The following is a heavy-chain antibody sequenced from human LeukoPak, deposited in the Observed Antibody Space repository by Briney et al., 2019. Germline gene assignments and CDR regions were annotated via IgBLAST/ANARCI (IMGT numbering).Heavy chain of an antibody. Sequence: PSETLSLTCAVSGGSISSGGYSWSWIRQPPGKGLEWIGYIYHSGSTYYNPSLKSRVTISVDRSKNQFSLKLSSVTAADTAVYYCAARYDYGDYVVRPWGQGTLVTVSS. CDR3: AARYDYGDYVVRP. D-gene: IGHD4-17*01. J-gene: IGHJ4*02. V-gene: IGHV4-30-2*01. CDR1: GGSISSGGYS. CDR2: IYHSGST.